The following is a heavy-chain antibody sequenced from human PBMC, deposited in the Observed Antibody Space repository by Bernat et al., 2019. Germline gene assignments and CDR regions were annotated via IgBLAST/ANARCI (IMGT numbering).Heavy chain of an antibody. Sequence: QVQLVESGGGVVQPGRSLRLSCAASGFTFSSYGMHWVRQAPGKGLEWVAVIWYDGSNKYYADSVKGRFTISRDNSKNTLYLQMNSLRAEDTAVYYCARELEDYYGSGRKFDYWGPGTLVPVSS. CDR1: GFTFSSYG. CDR3: ARELEDYYGSGRKFDY. V-gene: IGHV3-33*01. D-gene: IGHD3-10*01. J-gene: IGHJ4*02. CDR2: IWYDGSNK.